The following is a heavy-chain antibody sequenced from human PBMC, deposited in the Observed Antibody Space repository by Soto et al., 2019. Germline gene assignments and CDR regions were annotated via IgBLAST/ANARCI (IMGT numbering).Heavy chain of an antibody. CDR2: IWYDGSSQ. CDR1: GFTFRNSG. Sequence: QVNLVQSGGGLVQPGRSLRFSCEASGFTFRNSGMEWIRQAPGKGLEWVARIWYDGSSQYYADSVKGRFTISRDNSKNTLYMEMNSVRVEDTAVYYCARDMDSNYDGMDVWGQGTTVIVSS. V-gene: IGHV3-33*01. CDR3: ARDMDSNYDGMDV. D-gene: IGHD4-4*01. J-gene: IGHJ6*02.